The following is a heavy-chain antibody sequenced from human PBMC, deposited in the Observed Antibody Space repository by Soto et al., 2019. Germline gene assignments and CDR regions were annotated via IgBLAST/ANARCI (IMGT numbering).Heavy chain of an antibody. CDR2: LKSDGSST. J-gene: IGHJ2*01. CDR1: GFTFSSYW. V-gene: IGHV3-74*01. Sequence: EVQLVESGGGLVQPGGSLRLSCAASGFTFSSYWMHWVRQAPGKGLVWVARLKSDGSSTAYADSVKGRFTISRDNAKNTLSLQMNSLRAEDTAVYYCARAKGSWYFDLWGRGTLFTVSS. CDR3: ARAKGSWYFDL.